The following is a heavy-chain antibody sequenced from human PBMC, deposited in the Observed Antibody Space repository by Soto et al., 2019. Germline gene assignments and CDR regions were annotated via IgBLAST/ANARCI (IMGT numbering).Heavy chain of an antibody. V-gene: IGHV3-23*01. Sequence: EVQLLESGGGLVQPGGSLRLSCAASGFSFSSYAMVWVRQAPGKGLEWVSVISARGGSLYFADSVKGRFTISGDNSKNVLSLEMNSRRAEDTATYVCAKGSIEYSASVDNWGQGTLVVVSS. CDR1: GFSFSSYA. D-gene: IGHD5-12*01. CDR3: AKGSIEYSASVDN. CDR2: ISARGGSL. J-gene: IGHJ4*02.